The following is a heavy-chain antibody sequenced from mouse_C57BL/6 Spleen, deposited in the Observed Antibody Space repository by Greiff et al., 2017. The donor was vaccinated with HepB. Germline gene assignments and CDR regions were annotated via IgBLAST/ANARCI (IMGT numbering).Heavy chain of an antibody. D-gene: IGHD2-4*01. J-gene: IGHJ2*01. CDR3: AREGYDYEGFDY. V-gene: IGHV3-6*01. CDR1: GYSITSGYY. CDR2: ISYDGSN. Sequence: DVKLVESGPGLVKPSQSLSLTCSVTGYSITSGYYWNWIRQFPGNKLEWMGYISYDGSNNYNPSLKNRISITRDTSKNQFFLKLNSVTTEDTATYYCAREGYDYEGFDYWGQGTTLTVSS.